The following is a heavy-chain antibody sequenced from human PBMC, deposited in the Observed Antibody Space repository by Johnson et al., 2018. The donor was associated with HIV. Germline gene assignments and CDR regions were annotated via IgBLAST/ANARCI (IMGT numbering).Heavy chain of an antibody. Sequence: QVQLVESGGGVVQPGRSLRLSCAASGFTFSDFYMSWIRQAPGKGLACLSSITSSGTSSYYADSVKGRLTISRDNAKNSLYLQMNSLRAEDTAVYFCARAINDAFDIWGQGTMVTVSS. CDR1: GFTFSDFY. J-gene: IGHJ3*02. V-gene: IGHV3-11*04. CDR3: ARAINDAFDI. CDR2: ITSSGTSS.